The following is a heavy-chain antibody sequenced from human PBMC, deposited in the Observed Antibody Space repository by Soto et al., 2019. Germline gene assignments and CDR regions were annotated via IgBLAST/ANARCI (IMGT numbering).Heavy chain of an antibody. Sequence: PGGSLRLSCAASGFTFNNYAMSWVRQAPGKGLEWVSAISNSGGSTYYADSVRGRFTISRDNSKNTLCLQMNSLRAEDTAVYYCAKDYYGSGTYYFDYWGQGTLVTVSS. D-gene: IGHD3-10*01. CDR1: GFTFNNYA. J-gene: IGHJ4*02. CDR2: ISNSGGST. CDR3: AKDYYGSGTYYFDY. V-gene: IGHV3-23*01.